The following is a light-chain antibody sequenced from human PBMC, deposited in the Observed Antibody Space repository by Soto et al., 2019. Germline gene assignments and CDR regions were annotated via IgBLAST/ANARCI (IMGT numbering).Light chain of an antibody. CDR1: QSVSIL. CDR3: LQYHNLWA. J-gene: IGKJ1*01. Sequence: EIVMTQSPATLSVSPGERATLSCRASQSVSILLAWYQQTPGQAPRLLIYGASTRATGVPARFSGSGSGTEFTLTISSLQSEDFTVYSCLQYHNLWAFGQGTKVDIK. CDR2: GAS. V-gene: IGKV3-15*01.